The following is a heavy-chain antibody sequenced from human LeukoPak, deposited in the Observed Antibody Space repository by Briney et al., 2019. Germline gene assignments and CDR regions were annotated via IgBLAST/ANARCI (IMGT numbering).Heavy chain of an antibody. J-gene: IGHJ4*02. D-gene: IGHD6-19*01. Sequence: GGSLRLSCTASGFTFSSYAMNWVRQAPGKGLEWVSGIGAGGTFTYYADSVKGRFTISRDNSRNTLYLQMNSLRAEDTAVYYCAKDVSSSGWYYYCDQG. CDR1: GFTFSSYA. V-gene: IGHV3-23*01. CDR3: AKDVSSSGWYYY. CDR2: IGAGGTFT.